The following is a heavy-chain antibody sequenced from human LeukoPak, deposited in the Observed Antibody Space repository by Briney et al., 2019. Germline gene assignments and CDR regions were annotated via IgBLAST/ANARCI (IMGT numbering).Heavy chain of an antibody. CDR3: ARGVGRFGELSLVGRYYFDY. J-gene: IGHJ4*02. Sequence: ASVKVSCKVSGYTLTELSMHWVRQAPGKGLEWMGGFDPEDGETIYAQKFQGRVTMTEDTSTDTAYMELSSLRSEDTAVYYCARGVGRFGELSLVGRYYFDYWGQGTLVTVSS. CDR2: FDPEDGET. D-gene: IGHD3-10*01. CDR1: GYTLTELS. V-gene: IGHV1-24*01.